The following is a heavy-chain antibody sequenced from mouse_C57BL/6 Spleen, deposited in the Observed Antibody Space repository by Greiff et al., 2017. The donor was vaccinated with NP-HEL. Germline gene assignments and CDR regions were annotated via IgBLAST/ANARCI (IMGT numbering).Heavy chain of an antibody. D-gene: IGHD1-1*01. CDR1: GFTFSDYY. V-gene: IGHV5-12*01. CDR2: ISNGGGST. J-gene: IGHJ4*01. CDR3: ARHPHYGSSYVWDY. Sequence: EVQLVESGGGLVQPGGSLKLSCAASGFTFSDYYMYWVRQTPEKRLEWVAYISNGGGSTYYPDTVKGRFTISRDNAKNTLYLQMSRLKSEDTAMYYCARHPHYGSSYVWDYWGQGTSVTVSS.